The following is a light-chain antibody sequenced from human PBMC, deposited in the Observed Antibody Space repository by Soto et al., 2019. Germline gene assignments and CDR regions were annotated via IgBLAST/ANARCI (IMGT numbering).Light chain of an antibody. CDR1: QGISNS. V-gene: IGKV1-27*01. CDR2: AAS. Sequence: IKMYKSPSSLSANVGDRVTITCRPSQGISNSLAWYQQKPVKVPKLLIHAASTLQSGVPSRFSGSGSGTDFTLTISSLQPEDVATYYCQKYDSAPTFGPVTKVAIK. CDR3: QKYDSAPT. J-gene: IGKJ1*01.